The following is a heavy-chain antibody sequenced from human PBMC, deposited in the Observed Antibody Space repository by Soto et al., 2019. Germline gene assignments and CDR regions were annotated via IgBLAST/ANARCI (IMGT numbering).Heavy chain of an antibody. CDR3: ARDMVRGMDV. V-gene: IGHV3-23*01. D-gene: IGHD3-10*01. J-gene: IGHJ6*02. CDR2: ISGSGGST. CDR1: GFTFSKYA. Sequence: GGSLRLSCAASGFTFSKYALTWVRQAPGKGLEWVSVISGSGGSTYFADSVKGRFTISRDNSKNTLYLQMNSLRAEDTAVYYCARDMVRGMDVWGQGTTVTVSS.